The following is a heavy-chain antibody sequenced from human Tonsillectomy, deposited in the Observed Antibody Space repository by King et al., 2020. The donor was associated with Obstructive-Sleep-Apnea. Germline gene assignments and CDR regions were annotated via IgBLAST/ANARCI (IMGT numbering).Heavy chain of an antibody. Sequence: LVESGGGLVKPGGSLRLSCGASAFTFSNAWMSWVRQAPGQGLEWVGHIKSKTDGGTTDYTAPVKGRFTISRDDSKNTLYLQMNSLKTEYTAVYYCTAGVVTPDYFDYWGQGTLVTVSS. V-gene: IGHV3-15*01. D-gene: IGHD4-23*01. J-gene: IGHJ4*02. CDR1: AFTFSNAW. CDR3: TAGVVTPDYFDY. CDR2: IKSKTDGGTT.